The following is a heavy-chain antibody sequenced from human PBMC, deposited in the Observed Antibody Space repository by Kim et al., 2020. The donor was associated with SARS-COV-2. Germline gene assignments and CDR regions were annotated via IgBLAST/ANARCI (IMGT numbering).Heavy chain of an antibody. CDR1: GFSLKIYN. Sequence: GGSLRLSCTASGFSLKIYNMNWVRQTPGKGLEWVASITGSSGYIYYADSVKGRFTISRDNANNSLYLQMNSLRAEDTAIYYCASLGTSPSKSAYWGQGT. J-gene: IGHJ4*02. V-gene: IGHV3-21*01. CDR3: ASLGTSPSKSAY. D-gene: IGHD2-8*01. CDR2: ITGSSGYI.